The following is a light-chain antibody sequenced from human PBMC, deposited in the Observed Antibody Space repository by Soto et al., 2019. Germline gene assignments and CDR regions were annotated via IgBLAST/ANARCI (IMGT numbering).Light chain of an antibody. J-gene: IGLJ2*01. V-gene: IGLV2-11*01. Sequence: QSALTQPRSVSGSPGQSVTISCTGSSSDVGAYNYVSWYQQHPGKAPKLIIHDVNSRPSGIPDRFSGSKSGNTASLTISGLQAEDEADYDCCSFAGSNILIFGGGTKLTVL. CDR2: DVN. CDR3: CSFAGSNILI. CDR1: SSDVGAYNY.